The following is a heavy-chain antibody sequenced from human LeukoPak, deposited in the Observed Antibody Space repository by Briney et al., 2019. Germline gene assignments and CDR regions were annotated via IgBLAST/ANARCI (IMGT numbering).Heavy chain of an antibody. CDR2: INSDGSST. J-gene: IGHJ5*01. V-gene: IGHV3-74*01. CDR1: GFTFSSYW. Sequence: GGSLRLSCAASGFTFSSYWMHWVRQAPGKGLVWVSRINSDGSSTSYADSVKGRFTISRDNAKNTLYLQMNSLRAEDTAVYYCAKVKVTIRLGLFDSWGQGTLVTVSS. D-gene: IGHD4-23*01. CDR3: AKVKVTIRLGLFDS.